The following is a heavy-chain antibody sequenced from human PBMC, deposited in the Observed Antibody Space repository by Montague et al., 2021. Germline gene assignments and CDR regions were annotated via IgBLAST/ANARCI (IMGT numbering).Heavy chain of an antibody. CDR3: AKERGLSIAWYGENGS. V-gene: IGHV3-23*01. J-gene: IGHJ5*02. CDR1: GFTFSSYA. D-gene: IGHD6-19*01. CDR2: ISANGDRT. Sequence: SLRLSCAASGFTFSSYAMNWVRQTPGKGLEWVSAISANGDRTYYAGSVKGRFTISRDNSKNTLYLQMNSLRAEDAAVYYCAKERGLSIAWYGENGSWGQGTLVTVSS.